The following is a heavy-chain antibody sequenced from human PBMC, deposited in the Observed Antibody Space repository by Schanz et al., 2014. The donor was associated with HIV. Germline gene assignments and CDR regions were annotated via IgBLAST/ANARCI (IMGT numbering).Heavy chain of an antibody. D-gene: IGHD3-10*01. CDR2: IVIGSGNT. Sequence: QMQLVQSGPEVKKPGTSVKVSCKASGFTFTSSAVQWVRQAPRQRLVWRGWIVIGSGNTNYAQKFQERNTLTRDMSESTAYMVLIRLRSEAPDVNYSAADSEWFGDSPSAFDIWGQGTMVTVSS. CDR3: AADSEWFGDSPSAFDI. CDR1: GFTFTSSA. J-gene: IGHJ3*02. V-gene: IGHV1-58*01.